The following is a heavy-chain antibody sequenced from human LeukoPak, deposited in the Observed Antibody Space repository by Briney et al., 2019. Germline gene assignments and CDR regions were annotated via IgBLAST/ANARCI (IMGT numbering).Heavy chain of an antibody. D-gene: IGHD4-17*01. V-gene: IGHV3-23*01. J-gene: IGHJ6*02. Sequence: GGSLRLSCAASGFTFSSYSMNWVRQAPGKGLEWVSGISGSGGSTYYADSVKGRFTISRDNSKNTLYLQMNSLRAEDTAVYYCAKDFYGDYGMDVWGQGTTVTVSS. CDR2: ISGSGGST. CDR3: AKDFYGDYGMDV. CDR1: GFTFSSYS.